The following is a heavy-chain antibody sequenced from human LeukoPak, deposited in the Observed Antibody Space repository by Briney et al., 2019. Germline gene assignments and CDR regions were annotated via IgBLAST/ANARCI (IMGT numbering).Heavy chain of an antibody. Sequence: SETLSLTCTVSGGSISSSSYYWGWIRQPPGKGLEWIGSIYYSGSTYYNPSLKSRVTISVDTSKNQFSLKLTSMTAADTAVYYCARDFQKFDYWGQGTLVTVSS. CDR2: IYYSGST. CDR3: ARDFQKFDY. V-gene: IGHV4-39*07. J-gene: IGHJ4*02. CDR1: GGSISSSSYY.